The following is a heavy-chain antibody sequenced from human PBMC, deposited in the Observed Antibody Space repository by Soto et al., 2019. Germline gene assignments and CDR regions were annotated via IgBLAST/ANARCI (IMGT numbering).Heavy chain of an antibody. CDR3: AKASKYCTNGVCYGGVYGMDV. V-gene: IGHV3-23*01. J-gene: IGHJ6*02. CDR1: GFTFSSYA. CDR2: ISGSGGST. D-gene: IGHD2-8*01. Sequence: GGSLRLSCAASGFTFSSYAMSWVRQAPGKGLEWVSAISGSGGSTYYADSVKGRFTISRDNSKNTLYLQMNSLRAEDTAVYYCAKASKYCTNGVCYGGVYGMDVWGQGTTVTVSS.